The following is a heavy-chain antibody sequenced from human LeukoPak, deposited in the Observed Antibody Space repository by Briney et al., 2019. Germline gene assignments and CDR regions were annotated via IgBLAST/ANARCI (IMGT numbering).Heavy chain of an antibody. D-gene: IGHD6-13*01. CDR1: GYTFTGYY. CDR3: AKESGGTYSSSWSLDY. V-gene: IGHV1-2*06. CDR2: INPNSGGT. J-gene: IGHJ4*02. Sequence: ASVKVSCKASGYTFTGYYMHWVRQAPGQGLEWMGRINPNSGGTNYAQKFQGRVTMTRDTSISTAYMELSRLRSDDTAVYYCAKESGGTYSSSWSLDYWGQGTLVTVSS.